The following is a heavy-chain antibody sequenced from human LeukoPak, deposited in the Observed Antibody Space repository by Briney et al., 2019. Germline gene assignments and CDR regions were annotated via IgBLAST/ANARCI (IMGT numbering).Heavy chain of an antibody. CDR1: GFTFSSYA. CDR2: IIGSGIYL. V-gene: IGHV3-21*06. CDR3: AKEYTVTGDLDY. Sequence: GGSLRLSCTGSGFTFSSYAISWVRQAPGKGLEWVSSIIGSGIYLYYADSVKGRFTISRDNARNSLYLQMNSLQAADTAVYHCAKEYTVTGDLDYWGQGTLVTVSS. D-gene: IGHD7-27*01. J-gene: IGHJ4*02.